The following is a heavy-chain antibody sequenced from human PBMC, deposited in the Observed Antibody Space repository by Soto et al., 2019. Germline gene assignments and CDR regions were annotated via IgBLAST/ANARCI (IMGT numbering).Heavy chain of an antibody. D-gene: IGHD2-15*01. Sequence: EVQLVESGGDLVQPGGSLRLSCAASGFLFSEYYMSWVRQAPGRGLEWVANINQDGGATFYVDSVRGRFTISRDNAESSLFLPIHALRAEDPALYYCANWNGGWPFWGQGTVVTVSS. CDR3: ANWNGGWPF. CDR1: GFLFSEYY. CDR2: INQDGGAT. J-gene: IGHJ4*02. V-gene: IGHV3-7*05.